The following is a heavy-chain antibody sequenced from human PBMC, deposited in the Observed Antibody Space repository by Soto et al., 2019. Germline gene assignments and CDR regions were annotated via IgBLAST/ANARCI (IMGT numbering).Heavy chain of an antibody. CDR3: ASLVDFLSGSLPVNYYGMAF. V-gene: IGHV5-10-1*01. Sequence: GESLKIPCNGSGCSFTSYWISWVRQMPGKGLGWMGRIDHSDSYTNYSPSLQGHVTISADKSISTAYLQWSSLKASDTAMFYCASLVDFLSGSLPVNYYGMAFWGQGTTVTVSS. CDR2: IDHSDSYT. D-gene: IGHD3-3*01. J-gene: IGHJ6*02. CDR1: GCSFTSYW.